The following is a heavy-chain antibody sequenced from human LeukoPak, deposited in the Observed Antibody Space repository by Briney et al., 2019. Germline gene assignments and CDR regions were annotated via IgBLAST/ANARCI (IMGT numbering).Heavy chain of an antibody. CDR2: INHSGST. V-gene: IGHV4-34*01. CDR3: ARGGYVHGLDV. Sequence: PSETLSLTCAVYGGSFSGYYWSWIRQPPGKGLEWIGEINHSGSTNYNPSLKSRVTISVDTSKNQFSLKLSSVTAADTAFYYCARGGYVHGLDVWGQGTTVTVSS. CDR1: GGSFSGYY. D-gene: IGHD5-12*01. J-gene: IGHJ6*02.